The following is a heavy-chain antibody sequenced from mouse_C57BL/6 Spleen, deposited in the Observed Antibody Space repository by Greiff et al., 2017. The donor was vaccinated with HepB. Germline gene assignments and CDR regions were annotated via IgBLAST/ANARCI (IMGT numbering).Heavy chain of an antibody. D-gene: IGHD3-2*02. CDR1: GYTFTSYW. J-gene: IGHJ2*01. CDR2: IDPSDSYT. Sequence: VQLQQSGAELVKPGASVKLSCKASGYTFTSYWMQWVKQRPGQGLEWIGEIDPSDSYTNYNQKFKGKATLTVDTSSSTAYMQLSSLTSEDSAVYYCARSTAQADYWGQGTTLTVSS. CDR3: ARSTAQADY. V-gene: IGHV1-50*01.